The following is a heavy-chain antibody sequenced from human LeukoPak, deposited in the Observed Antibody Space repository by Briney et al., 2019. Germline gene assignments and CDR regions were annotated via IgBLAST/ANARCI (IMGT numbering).Heavy chain of an antibody. CDR3: ARGPYCSSTSCYTLGFDY. J-gene: IGHJ4*02. Sequence: SCKASGGTFSSYAISWVRQAPGQGLEWVSVIYSGGSTYYADSVKGRFTISRDNSKNTLYLQMNSLRAEDTAVYYCARGPYCSSTSCYTLGFDYWGQGTLVTVSS. CDR1: GGTFSSYA. D-gene: IGHD2-2*02. V-gene: IGHV3-66*02. CDR2: IYSGGST.